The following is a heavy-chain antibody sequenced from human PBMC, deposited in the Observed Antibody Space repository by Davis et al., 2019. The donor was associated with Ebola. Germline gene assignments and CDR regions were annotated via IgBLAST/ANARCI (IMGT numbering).Heavy chain of an antibody. D-gene: IGHD3-9*01. CDR3: ARDRDPYYDIMIGYSPIDY. CDR1: VITFSSYA. Sequence: GGSLRLSCTDSVITFSSYAMTWVRQAPGKGLEWVSAISGSGGSTYYADSVKGRFTISRDNSKKTLYLQMNSLRAEDTAVYYCARDRDPYYDIMIGYSPIDYWGQGTLVTVSS. J-gene: IGHJ4*02. CDR2: ISGSGGST. V-gene: IGHV3-23*01.